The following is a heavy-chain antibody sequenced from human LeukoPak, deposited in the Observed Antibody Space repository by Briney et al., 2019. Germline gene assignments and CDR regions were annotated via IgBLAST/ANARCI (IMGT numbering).Heavy chain of an antibody. CDR2: IYCSGST. Sequence: SETLSLTCTVSGGSISSYYWSWIRQPPGMGLEWIGYIYCSGSTNYNPSLKSRVTISVDTSKNQFSLKLSSVTAADTAVYYCARYSYGLATRHYYYGMDVWGQGTTVTVSS. J-gene: IGHJ6*02. D-gene: IGHD5-18*01. V-gene: IGHV4-59*01. CDR1: GGSISSYY. CDR3: ARYSYGLATRHYYYGMDV.